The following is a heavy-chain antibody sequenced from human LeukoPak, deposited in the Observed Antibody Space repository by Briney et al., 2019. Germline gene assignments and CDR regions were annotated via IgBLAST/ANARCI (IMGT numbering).Heavy chain of an antibody. J-gene: IGHJ4*02. V-gene: IGHV3-30-3*01. CDR3: ARTYSSSSVSPFDY. D-gene: IGHD6-6*01. CDR2: ISYDGSNK. Sequence: GGSLRLSCAASGFTFSSYAMSWVRQAPDKGLEWVAVISYDGSNKYYADSVKGRFTISRDNSKNTLYLQMNSLRAEDTAVYYCARTYSSSSVSPFDYWGQGTLVTVSS. CDR1: GFTFSSYA.